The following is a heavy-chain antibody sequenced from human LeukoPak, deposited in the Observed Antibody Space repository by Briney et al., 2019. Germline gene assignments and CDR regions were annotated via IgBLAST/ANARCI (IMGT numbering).Heavy chain of an antibody. CDR3: ARVEDSSGYYGPYFDY. V-gene: IGHV3-23*01. D-gene: IGHD3-22*01. Sequence: AGGSLRLSCAASGFTFSSYAMSWVRQAPGKGLEWVSGISGSGGSTYYADSVKGRFTISRDNAKNSLYLQMNSLRAEDTAVYYCARVEDSSGYYGPYFDYWGQGTLVTVSP. J-gene: IGHJ4*02. CDR2: ISGSGGST. CDR1: GFTFSSYA.